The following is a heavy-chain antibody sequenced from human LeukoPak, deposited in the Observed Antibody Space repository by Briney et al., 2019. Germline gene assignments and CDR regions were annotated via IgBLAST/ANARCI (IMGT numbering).Heavy chain of an antibody. CDR1: GITFSSYA. CDR2: ISGSGGST. D-gene: IGHD2-2*01. Sequence: PGGSLRLSCAASGITFSSYAINWVRQAPGKGLEWVSGISGSGGSTYSADSVKGRFTISRDNSKNKVYLQMNSLRAEDTAVYYCAKGPQRYQDDYMDVWGKGTTVTISS. J-gene: IGHJ6*03. V-gene: IGHV3-23*01. CDR3: AKGPQRYQDDYMDV.